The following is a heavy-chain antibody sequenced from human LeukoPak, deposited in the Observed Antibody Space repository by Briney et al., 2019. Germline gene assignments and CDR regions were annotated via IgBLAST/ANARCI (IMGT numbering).Heavy chain of an antibody. J-gene: IGHJ4*02. V-gene: IGHV3-23*01. CDR3: AKSQLLWFGEDLDY. Sequence: GGSLRLSCAASGFTFSSYAMSWVRQAPGKGLEWVSAISGSGGSTYYADSVKGRFTISRDNSKNTLYLQMNSLRAEDTAVYYCAKSQLLWFGEDLDYWGQGALVTVSS. CDR2: ISGSGGST. D-gene: IGHD3-10*01. CDR1: GFTFSSYA.